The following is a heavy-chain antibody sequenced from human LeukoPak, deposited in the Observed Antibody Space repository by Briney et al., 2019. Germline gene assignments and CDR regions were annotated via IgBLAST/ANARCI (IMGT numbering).Heavy chain of an antibody. D-gene: IGHD3-22*01. Sequence: ASVKVSCNISGYTLTDFSMHWVRQAPGKGLEWMGGFNREDDEAIYAPHFQGRVTVTEDTSTDTAYMELSSLRSEDTAVYYCATLDSYYDNSGRPLVPDWGQRTLVTVSS. CDR1: GYTLTDFS. V-gene: IGHV1-24*01. J-gene: IGHJ4*02. CDR3: ATLDSYYDNSGRPLVPD. CDR2: FNREDDEA.